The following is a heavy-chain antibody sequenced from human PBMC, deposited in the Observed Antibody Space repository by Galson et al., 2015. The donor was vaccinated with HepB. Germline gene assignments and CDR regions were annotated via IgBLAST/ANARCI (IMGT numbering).Heavy chain of an antibody. V-gene: IGHV1-69*04. CDR1: GGTFSSYT. Sequence: SGAEVKKPGESLKTSCKASGGTFSSYTISWVRQAPGQGLEWMGRIIPILGIANYAQKFQGRVTITADKSTSTAYMELSSLRSEDTAVYYCARDPPSHIAAAGTGGDADLDYWGQGTLVTVSS. CDR3: ARDPPSHIAAAGTGGDADLDY. CDR2: IIPILGIA. D-gene: IGHD6-13*01. J-gene: IGHJ4*02.